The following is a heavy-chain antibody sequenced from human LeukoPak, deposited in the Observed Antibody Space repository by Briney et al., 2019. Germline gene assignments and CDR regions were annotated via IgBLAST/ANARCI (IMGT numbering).Heavy chain of an antibody. CDR2: IGTAGDT. CDR3: ARGDGRTVTQYDY. J-gene: IGHJ4*02. Sequence: GGSLRLSCAASGFTFSSYDMHWVRQATGKGQEWVSAIGTAGDTYYPGSVKGRFTISRENAKNSLYLQMNGLRAGDTAVYYCARGDGRTVTQYDYWGQGTLVTVSS. CDR1: GFTFSSYD. V-gene: IGHV3-13*01. D-gene: IGHD4-17*01.